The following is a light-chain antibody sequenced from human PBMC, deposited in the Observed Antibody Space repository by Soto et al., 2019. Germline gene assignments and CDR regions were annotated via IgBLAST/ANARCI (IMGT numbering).Light chain of an antibody. CDR2: EVS. J-gene: IGLJ1*01. CDR3: SSYAGSNNFEV. V-gene: IGLV2-8*01. Sequence: SVLTQPASASGSPRQSVTISCTGTSSDVGGYNYVSWYQQHPGKAPKLMIYEVSKRPSGVPDRFSGSKSGNTASLTVSGLQAEDEADYYCSSYAGSNNFEVFGTGTKVTVL. CDR1: SSDVGGYNY.